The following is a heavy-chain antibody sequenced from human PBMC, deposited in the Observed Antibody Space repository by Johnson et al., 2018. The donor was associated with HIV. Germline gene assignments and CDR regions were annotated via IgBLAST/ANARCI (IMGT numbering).Heavy chain of an antibody. Sequence: QVQLVESGGGLVKPGGSLRLSCAASGFTFSDYYMSWIRQAPGKGLEWVSYISGSGGAIYYADSVKGRFTISRGNAKNSLYLQMNSLRAEDTAVYYCVRDAFDYRDASGRFGGSGFDLWGQGTVVTVSS. CDR3: VRDAFDYRDASGRFGGSGFDL. V-gene: IGHV3-11*04. D-gene: IGHD3-16*01. J-gene: IGHJ3*01. CDR2: ISGSGGAI. CDR1: GFTFSDYY.